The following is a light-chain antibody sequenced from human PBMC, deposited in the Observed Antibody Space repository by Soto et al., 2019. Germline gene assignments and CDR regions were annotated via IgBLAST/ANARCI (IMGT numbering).Light chain of an antibody. CDR2: GAS. V-gene: IGKV3-15*01. CDR3: QQYNNRTPYT. J-gene: IGKJ2*01. Sequence: EIGMTHSPATLSVSPGEIATLSCRSIQSVSSNLAWYQHKSGQAPRLLIYGASTRATGIPARFSGSGSGTEFTITISSLQSEDFAVYYCQQYNNRTPYTFGQGTKVDIK. CDR1: QSVSSN.